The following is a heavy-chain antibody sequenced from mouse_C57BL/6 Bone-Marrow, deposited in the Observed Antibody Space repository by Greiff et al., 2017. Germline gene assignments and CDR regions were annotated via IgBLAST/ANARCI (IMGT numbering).Heavy chain of an antibody. D-gene: IGHD2-2*01. J-gene: IGHJ3*01. CDR1: GYTFTSYW. CDR3: ARGRLRREDWFAY. V-gene: IGHV1-7*01. CDR2: INPSSGYT. Sequence: QVQLQQSGAELAKPGASVKLSCKASGYTFTSYWMHWVKQRPGQGLEWIGYINPSSGYTKSNQKFKDKATLTADKSSSTAYMQLSSLTYEDSAVYYCARGRLRREDWFAYWGQGTLVTVSA.